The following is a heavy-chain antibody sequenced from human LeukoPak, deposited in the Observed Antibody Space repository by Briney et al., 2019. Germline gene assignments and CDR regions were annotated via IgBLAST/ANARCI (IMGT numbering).Heavy chain of an antibody. Sequence: PGRSLRLSCAASGFTFSNYGMHWVRQAPGEGLQWVAVIWFDGSNKYYADSVKGRFTISRDNSEKTLYLQMNTLRAEDTAVYYCARGPGDDSSGYSVEYFQHWGQGTLVTVSS. D-gene: IGHD3-22*01. CDR2: IWFDGSNK. CDR1: GFTFSNYG. V-gene: IGHV3-33*01. CDR3: ARGPGDDSSGYSVEYFQH. J-gene: IGHJ1*01.